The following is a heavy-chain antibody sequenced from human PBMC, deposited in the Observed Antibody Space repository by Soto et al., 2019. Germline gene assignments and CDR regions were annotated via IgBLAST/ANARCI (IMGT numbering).Heavy chain of an antibody. CDR1: GGTFSSYT. D-gene: IGHD3-22*01. Sequence: QVQLVQSGAEVKKPGSSVKVSCKASGGTFSSYTISRVRQAPGQGLEWMGRIIPILGIANYAQKFQGRVTITADKATSTAYTELSSLRSEDTAVYYCAFLAAQWLLAYWGQGTLVTVAS. CDR2: IIPILGIA. J-gene: IGHJ4*02. V-gene: IGHV1-69*02. CDR3: AFLAAQWLLAY.